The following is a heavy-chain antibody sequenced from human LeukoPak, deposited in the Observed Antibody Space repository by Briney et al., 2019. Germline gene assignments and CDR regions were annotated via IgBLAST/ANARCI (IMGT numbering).Heavy chain of an antibody. CDR3: ARDSGNYHYDMDV. CDR1: GYSFNSHH. CDR2: NFFHDGTT. Sequence: AAVQVSCKTSGYSFNSHHVHWVRQAPGQGLEWMGINFFHDGTTSNTQKFPGRLTMTRDTSTSTVYMELSSLRSEDTAVYYCARDSGNYHYDMDVWGQGTTVIVSS. V-gene: IGHV1-46*02. D-gene: IGHD3-10*01. J-gene: IGHJ6*02.